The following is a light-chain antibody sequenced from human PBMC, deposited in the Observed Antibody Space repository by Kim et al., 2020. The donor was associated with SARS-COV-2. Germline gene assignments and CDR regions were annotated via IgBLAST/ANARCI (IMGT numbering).Light chain of an antibody. V-gene: IGKV3-15*01. Sequence: YPGERATLSCRARQSISNNFAWYQQRPGQAPRLLIYGASTRATGIPARFSGSGSGTEFTLTISSLQSEDFAVYYCQQYNNWPPLTFGGGTKVDIK. J-gene: IGKJ4*01. CDR2: GAS. CDR3: QQYNNWPPLT. CDR1: QSISNN.